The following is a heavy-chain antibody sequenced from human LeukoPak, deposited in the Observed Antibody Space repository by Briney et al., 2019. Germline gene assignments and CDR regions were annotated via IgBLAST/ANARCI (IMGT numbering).Heavy chain of an antibody. Sequence: GESLKISCKGSGYSFTSYWIGWVRQMPGKGLECMGIIYPGDSDTRYSPSFQGQVTISADKSISTAYLQWNSLKASDTAMYYCAVLYDFWSGYYVGDAFDIWGQGTMVTVSS. V-gene: IGHV5-51*01. J-gene: IGHJ3*02. CDR3: AVLYDFWSGYYVGDAFDI. CDR1: GYSFTSYW. CDR2: IYPGDSDT. D-gene: IGHD3-3*01.